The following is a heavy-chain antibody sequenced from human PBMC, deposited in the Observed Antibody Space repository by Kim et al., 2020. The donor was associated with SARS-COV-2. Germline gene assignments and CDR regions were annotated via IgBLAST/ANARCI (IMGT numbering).Heavy chain of an antibody. CDR2: INTNTGNP. D-gene: IGHD2-15*01. J-gene: IGHJ6*02. CDR3: ARFRLVAAATLSVRHYGMDV. CDR1: GYTFTSYA. V-gene: IGHV7-4-1*02. Sequence: ASVKVSCKASGYTFTSYAMNWVRQAPGQGLEWMGWINTNTGNPTYAQGFTGRFVFSLDTSVSTAYLQISSLKAEDTAVYYCARFRLVAAATLSVRHYGMDVWGQGTTVTVSS.